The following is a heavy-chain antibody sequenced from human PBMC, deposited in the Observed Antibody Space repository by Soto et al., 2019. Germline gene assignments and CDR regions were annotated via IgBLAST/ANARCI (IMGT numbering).Heavy chain of an antibody. CDR2: INHSGST. V-gene: IGHV4-34*01. D-gene: IGHD4-17*01. CDR1: GGSFSGYY. CDR3: ARGRDNYGDYAWYFDL. J-gene: IGHJ2*01. Sequence: QVQLQQWGAGLLKPSETLSLTCAVYGGSFSGYYWSWIRQPPGKGLEWIGEINHSGSTNYNPSLKSRVTISVDMSKNQFSLKLSSVTAADTAVYYCARGRDNYGDYAWYFDLWGRGTLVTVSS.